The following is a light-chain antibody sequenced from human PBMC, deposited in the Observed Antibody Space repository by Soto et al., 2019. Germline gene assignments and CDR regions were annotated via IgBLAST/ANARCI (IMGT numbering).Light chain of an antibody. CDR1: QSVSSY. V-gene: IGKV3-11*01. CDR3: QQRSNWPGT. J-gene: IGKJ3*01. CDR2: DAS. Sequence: PGERATLSCRASQSVSSYLAWYQQKPGQAPRLLIYDASNRATGIPARFSGSGSGTDFTLTISSLEPEDFAVYYCQQRSNWPGTFGPGTKVDIK.